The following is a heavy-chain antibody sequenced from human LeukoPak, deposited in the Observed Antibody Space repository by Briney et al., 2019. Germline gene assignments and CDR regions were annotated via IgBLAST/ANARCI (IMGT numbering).Heavy chain of an antibody. J-gene: IGHJ4*02. V-gene: IGHV1-69*13. Sequence: SVKVSCKASGVTFSSYAISWVRQAPGQGLEWMGGIIPIFGTANYAQKFQGRVTITADESTSTAYMELSSLRSEDTAVYYCARPDTYYYDGSGYYYWGQGTLVTVSS. CDR2: IIPIFGTA. CDR1: GVTFSSYA. CDR3: ARPDTYYYDGSGYYY. D-gene: IGHD3-22*01.